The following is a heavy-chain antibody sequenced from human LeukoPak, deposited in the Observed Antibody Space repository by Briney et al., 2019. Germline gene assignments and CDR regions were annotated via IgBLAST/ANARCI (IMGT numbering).Heavy chain of an antibody. D-gene: IGHD4-23*01. J-gene: IGHJ4*02. CDR3: ARDPARLSTVVTPDY. Sequence: PGRSLRLSCAASRFTFSSYGMHWVRQAPGKGLEWVAVIWYDGSNKYYADSVKGRFTISRDNSKSTLYLQMNSLRAEDTAVYYCARDPARLSTVVTPDYWGQGTLVTVSS. V-gene: IGHV3-33*01. CDR2: IWYDGSNK. CDR1: RFTFSSYG.